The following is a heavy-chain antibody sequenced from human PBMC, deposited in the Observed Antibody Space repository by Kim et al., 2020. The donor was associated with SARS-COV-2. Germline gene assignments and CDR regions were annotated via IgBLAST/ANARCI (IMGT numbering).Heavy chain of an antibody. D-gene: IGHD2-2*01. CDR1: GFTFSSYG. J-gene: IGHJ3*02. V-gene: IGHV3-30*18. CDR2: ISYDGSNK. CDR3: AKFTYCSSTSCSYGDAFDN. Sequence: GGSLRLSCAASGFTFSSYGMHWVRQAPGKGLEWVAVISYDGSNKYYADSVKGRFTISRDNSKNTLYLQMNSLRAEDTAVYYCAKFTYCSSTSCSYGDAFDNWGQGTMVTVSS.